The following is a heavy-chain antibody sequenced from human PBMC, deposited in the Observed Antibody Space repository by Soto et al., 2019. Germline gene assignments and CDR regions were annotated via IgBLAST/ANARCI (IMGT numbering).Heavy chain of an antibody. CDR1: GFTFGDYA. J-gene: IGHJ6*03. D-gene: IGHD3-10*01. CDR3: TRNPMVRGVKSSTNMDV. CDR2: IRSKAYGGTT. Sequence: GGSLRLSCTASGFTFGDYAMSWFRQAPGKGLEWVGFIRSKAYGGTTEYAASVKGRFTISRDDSKSIANLQMNSLKTEDTAVYYCTRNPMVRGVKSSTNMDVWGKGTTVTVSS. V-gene: IGHV3-49*03.